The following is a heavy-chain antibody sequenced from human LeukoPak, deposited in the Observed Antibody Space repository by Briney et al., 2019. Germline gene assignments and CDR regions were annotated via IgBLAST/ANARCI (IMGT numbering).Heavy chain of an antibody. V-gene: IGHV4-59*01. J-gene: IGHJ4*02. Sequence: PSQTLSLTCTVSGGSISSYYWSWIRQPPGKGLEWIGYIYYSGSTNYNPSLKSRVTISVDTSKNQFSLKLSSVTAADTAVYYCARDHGDKGFDYWGQGTLVTVSS. CDR1: GGSISSYY. D-gene: IGHD4-17*01. CDR2: IYYSGST. CDR3: ARDHGDKGFDY.